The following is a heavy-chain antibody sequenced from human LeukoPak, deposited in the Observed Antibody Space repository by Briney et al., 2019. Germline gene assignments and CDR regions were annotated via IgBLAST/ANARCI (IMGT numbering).Heavy chain of an antibody. V-gene: IGHV4-34*01. J-gene: IGHJ4*02. CDR3: AREGSGYSLFDY. CDR2: INHSGST. D-gene: IGHD3-22*01. Sequence: SETLSLTCAVYGGSFSGYYWSWIRQPPGKGLEWIGEINHSGSTNYNPSLKSRVTMSVDTSKNQFSLKLSSVTAADTAVYYCAREGSGYSLFDYWGQGTLVTVSS. CDR1: GGSFSGYY.